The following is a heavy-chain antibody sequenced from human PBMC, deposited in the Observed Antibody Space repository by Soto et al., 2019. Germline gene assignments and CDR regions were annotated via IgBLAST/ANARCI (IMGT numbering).Heavy chain of an antibody. Sequence: QVQLVQSGAEVKKPGSSVKVSCKASGGTFSSYAISWVRQAPGQGLEWMGGIIPIGGTANYAQKFQGRVTITADESTRTAYMELGSLTSEDTAVYYCARDLLGFGYTYADVWGQGTTVTVSS. D-gene: IGHD3-10*01. J-gene: IGHJ6*02. CDR1: GGTFSSYA. V-gene: IGHV1-69*12. CDR2: IIPIGGTA. CDR3: ARDLLGFGYTYADV.